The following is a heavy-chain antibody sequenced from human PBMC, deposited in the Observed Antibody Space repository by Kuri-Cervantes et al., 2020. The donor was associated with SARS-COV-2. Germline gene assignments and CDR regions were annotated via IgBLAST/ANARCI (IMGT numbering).Heavy chain of an antibody. D-gene: IGHD7-27*01. CDR2: IYHSGST. CDR1: GYSTSSGYY. V-gene: IGHV4-38-2*02. Sequence: GSLRLSCAVSGYSTSSGYYWGWIRQPPGKGLEWIGSIYHSGSTYYNPSLKSRVTISVDTSKNQFSLKLSSVTAADTAVYYCARDLRLGKSLDYWGQGTLVTVSS. J-gene: IGHJ4*02. CDR3: ARDLRLGKSLDY.